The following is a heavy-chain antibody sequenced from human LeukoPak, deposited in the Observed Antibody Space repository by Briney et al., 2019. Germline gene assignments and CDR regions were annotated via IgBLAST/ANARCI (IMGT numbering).Heavy chain of an antibody. V-gene: IGHV3-30*04. D-gene: IGHD5-18*01. CDR1: GFTFSSYA. J-gene: IGHJ4*02. Sequence: GRSLRLSCAASGFTFSSYAMHWVRQAPGKGLEWVAVISYDGSNKYYADSVKGRFTISRDNSKNTLYLQMNSLRAEDMAVYYCAEYSYGDYWGQGTLVTVSS. CDR2: ISYDGSNK. CDR3: AEYSYGDY.